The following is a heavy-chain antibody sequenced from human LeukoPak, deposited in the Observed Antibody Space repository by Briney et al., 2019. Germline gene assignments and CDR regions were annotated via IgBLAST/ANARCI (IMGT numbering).Heavy chain of an antibody. CDR1: GGTFSSYA. D-gene: IGHD1-7*01. CDR3: VRARRQYNWNYGVDP. Sequence: ASVKVSCKASGGTFSSYAISWVRQAPGQGLEWMGRIIPILGIANYAQKFQGRVTITADKSTSTAYMELSSLRSEDTAVYYCVRARRQYNWNYGVDPWGQGTLVTVSS. V-gene: IGHV1-69*04. CDR2: IIPILGIA. J-gene: IGHJ5*02.